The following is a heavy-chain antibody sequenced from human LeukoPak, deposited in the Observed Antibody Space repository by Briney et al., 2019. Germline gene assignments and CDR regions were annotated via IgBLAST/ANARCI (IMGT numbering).Heavy chain of an antibody. CDR3: AKDMTTVTYDAFDI. D-gene: IGHD4-17*01. J-gene: IGHJ3*02. V-gene: IGHV3-23*01. CDR2: ISASGGGT. Sequence: PGGSLRLSCTASGFTFSTYAMDWVRQAPGKGLEWVSAISASGGGTYYVDSVKGRFTVSRDNSKNTLYLQVSSLRVEDTAVYYCAKDMTTVTYDAFDIWGQGTMVTVSS. CDR1: GFTFSTYA.